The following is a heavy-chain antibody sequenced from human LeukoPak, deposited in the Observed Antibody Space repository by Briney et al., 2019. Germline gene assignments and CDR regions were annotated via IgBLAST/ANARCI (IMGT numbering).Heavy chain of an antibody. CDR2: ISYDGSNK. Sequence: GGSLRLSCAASGFTFSSYAVHWVRHAPGKGLEWVAAISYDGSNKYYADSVKGRFTISRDNSKNALYLQMNSLRAEDTAVYYCAKNYGSGSRRVFDYWGQGNLVTVSS. V-gene: IGHV3-30*18. J-gene: IGHJ4*02. D-gene: IGHD3-10*01. CDR1: GFTFSSYA. CDR3: AKNYGSGSRRVFDY.